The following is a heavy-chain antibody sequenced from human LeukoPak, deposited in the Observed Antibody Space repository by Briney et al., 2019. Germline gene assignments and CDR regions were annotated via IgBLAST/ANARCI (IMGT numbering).Heavy chain of an antibody. J-gene: IGHJ3*02. V-gene: IGHV4-4*07. CDR2: IYTRGST. CDR3: ARGRYCSADICSGGDAFDI. D-gene: IGHD2-15*01. Sequence: SETLSLTCTVSGGSINNYYWSWNRQPAGKGLEWIGRIYTRGSTNYNPSLKSRVTMSVDTSKNQFSLKLSSVTAADTAVYYCARGRYCSADICSGGDAFDIWGQGTMVSVSS. CDR1: GGSINNYY.